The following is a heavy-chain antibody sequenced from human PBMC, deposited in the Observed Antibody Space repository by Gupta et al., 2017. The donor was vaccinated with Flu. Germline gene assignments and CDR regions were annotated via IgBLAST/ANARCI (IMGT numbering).Heavy chain of an antibody. Sequence: QITLKESAPTLVTHTQTLTLTCTFSVFSLSTSGVGVGWIRQPPGKSLEWLALIYWNDDKRYSPALKSRLTITKDTSKIQVVHTMTNMDPVETATYYCSHSQDGGSGVWFDPRGQGTMVTVSS. CDR3: SHSQDGGSGVWFDP. D-gene: IGHD2-8*02. CDR1: VFSLSTSGVG. V-gene: IGHV2-5*01. J-gene: IGHJ5*02. CDR2: IYWNDDK.